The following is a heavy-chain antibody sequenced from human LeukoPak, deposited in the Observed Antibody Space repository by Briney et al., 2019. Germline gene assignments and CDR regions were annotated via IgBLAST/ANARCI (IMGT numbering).Heavy chain of an antibody. D-gene: IGHD6-19*01. CDR3: AKDRGGSSGWYLFDY. CDR1: GFTFSSYG. Sequence: PGGSLRLSCAASGFTFSSYGMHWVRQAPGKGLEWVAFIRYDGGNKYYADSVKGRFTISRDNSKNTLYLQMNSLRAEDTAVYYCAKDRGGSSGWYLFDYWGQGTLVTVSS. CDR2: IRYDGGNK. V-gene: IGHV3-30*02. J-gene: IGHJ4*02.